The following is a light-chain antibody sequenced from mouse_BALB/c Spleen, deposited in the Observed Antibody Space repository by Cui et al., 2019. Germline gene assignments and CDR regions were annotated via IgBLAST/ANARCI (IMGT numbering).Light chain of an antibody. V-gene: IGKV4-91*01. CDR3: QQRNSIPRIT. J-gene: IGKJ5*01. Sequence: EIVLTQSPTTMVTSPGEKITITYSASSSISPNYLHWLQQKPGFSPKHLINRTPNLALGVPARFSGSGSETSDSLTIGTMEAEDVATYYCQQRNSIPRITFGARTKLELK. CDR2: RTP. CDR1: SSISPNY.